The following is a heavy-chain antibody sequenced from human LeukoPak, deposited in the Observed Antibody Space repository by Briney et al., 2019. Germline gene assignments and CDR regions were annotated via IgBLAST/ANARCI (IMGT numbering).Heavy chain of an antibody. V-gene: IGHV3-53*01. D-gene: IGHD6-6*01. CDR1: GFTVSSNY. Sequence: GGSLRLSCAASGFTVSSNYVSWVRQAPGKGLEWVSVIYSGGSTYYADSVKGRFTISRDNSKNTLYLQMNSLRAEDTAVYYCARGKQLSSAFDIWGQGTMVTVSS. CDR2: IYSGGST. CDR3: ARGKQLSSAFDI. J-gene: IGHJ3*02.